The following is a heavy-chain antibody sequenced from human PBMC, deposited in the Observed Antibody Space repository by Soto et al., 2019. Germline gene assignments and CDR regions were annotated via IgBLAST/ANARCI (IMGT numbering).Heavy chain of an antibody. Sequence: GGSLRLSCAASGFTITSYAMSWVRQAPGKGLEWVAVISYDGSNKYYADSVKGRFTISRDNSKNTLYLQMNSLRAEDTAVYYCAKDGQRSGDYFFDYWGQGTLVTVSS. D-gene: IGHD4-17*01. V-gene: IGHV3-30*18. CDR1: GFTITSYA. CDR2: ISYDGSNK. J-gene: IGHJ4*02. CDR3: AKDGQRSGDYFFDY.